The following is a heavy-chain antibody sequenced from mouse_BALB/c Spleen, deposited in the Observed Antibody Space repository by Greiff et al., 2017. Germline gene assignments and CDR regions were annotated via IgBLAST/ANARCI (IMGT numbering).Heavy chain of an antibody. V-gene: IGHV1S137*01. Sequence: VQLQQSGAELVRPGVSVKISCKGSGYTFTDYAMHWVKQSHAKSLEWIGVISTYYGDASYNQKFKGKATMTVDKSSSTAYMELARLTSEDSAIYYCARGGYYGSTSVFAYWGQGTLVTVSA. CDR3: ARGGYYGSTSVFAY. CDR2: ISTYYGDA. J-gene: IGHJ3*01. CDR1: GYTFTDYA. D-gene: IGHD1-1*01.